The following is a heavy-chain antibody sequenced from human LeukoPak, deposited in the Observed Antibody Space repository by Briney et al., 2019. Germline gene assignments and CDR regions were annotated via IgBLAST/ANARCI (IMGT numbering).Heavy chain of an antibody. V-gene: IGHV1-2*02. J-gene: IGHJ6*03. D-gene: IGHD3-3*01. Sequence: ASVKVSCKASGYTFTGYYIHWVRQAPGQGLGWMGWINPNSGDTNYAQKFQGRVTMTRDTSISTAYMELSRLRSDDTAVYYCARDRGNYDPYYYMDVWGKGTTVTVSS. CDR3: ARDRGNYDPYYYMDV. CDR1: GYTFTGYY. CDR2: INPNSGDT.